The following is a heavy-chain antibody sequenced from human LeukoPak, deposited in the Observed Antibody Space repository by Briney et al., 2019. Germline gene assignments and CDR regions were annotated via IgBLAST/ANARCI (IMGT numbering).Heavy chain of an antibody. CDR2: IKSKTDGGTT. CDR3: TTDEHWYASTFGY. CDR1: GFTFTNAW. J-gene: IGHJ4*02. Sequence: PGGSLRLSCAASGFTFTNAWMSWVRQAPGRGLEWVGRIKSKTDGGTTDYAAPVKGRFTFSRDDSKNTLYLQMNSLKTEDTAVYYCTTDEHWYASTFGYWGQGTLVTVSS. D-gene: IGHD6-13*01. V-gene: IGHV3-15*01.